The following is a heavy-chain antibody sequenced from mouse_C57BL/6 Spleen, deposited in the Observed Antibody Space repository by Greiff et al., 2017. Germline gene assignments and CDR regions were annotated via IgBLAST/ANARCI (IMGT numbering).Heavy chain of an antibody. V-gene: IGHV1-64*01. CDR2: IHPNSGST. J-gene: IGHJ2*01. Sequence: QVQLQQPGAELVKPGASVKLSCKASGYTFTSYWMHWVKQRPGQGLAWIGMIHPNSGSTNYNEKFKSKATLTVDKSSSTAYMQLSSLTSEDSAVYYCARAITTVVATRYFDYWGQGTTLTVSS. D-gene: IGHD1-1*01. CDR3: ARAITTVVATRYFDY. CDR1: GYTFTSYW.